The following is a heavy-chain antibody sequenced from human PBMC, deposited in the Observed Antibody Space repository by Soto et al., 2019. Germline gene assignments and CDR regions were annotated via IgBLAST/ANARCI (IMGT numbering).Heavy chain of an antibody. J-gene: IGHJ5*02. CDR1: GGTFSSYA. Sequence: QVQLVQSGAEVKKPGSSVKVSCKASGGTFSSYAISWVRQAPGQGLEWMGGIIPIFGTANYAQKFQGRVTIPADESTSTAYMELSSLRSEDTAVYYCARDRQYYYGSGVGIRFDPWGQGTLVTVSS. CDR2: IIPIFGTA. CDR3: ARDRQYYYGSGVGIRFDP. D-gene: IGHD3-10*01. V-gene: IGHV1-69*01.